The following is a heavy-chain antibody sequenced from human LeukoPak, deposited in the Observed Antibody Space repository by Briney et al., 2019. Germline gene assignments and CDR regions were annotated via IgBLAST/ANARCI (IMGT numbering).Heavy chain of an antibody. CDR3: ARDQETTAPSAMDV. D-gene: IGHD4-11*01. Sequence: ASVKVSCKVSGYTLTELSMHWVRQAPGKGLEWMGGFDPEDGETIYAQKFQGRVTITTDESTSTAYMELSSLRSEDTAVYYCARDQETTAPSAMDVWGKGTTVTVSS. CDR2: FDPEDGET. CDR1: GYTLTELS. V-gene: IGHV1-24*01. J-gene: IGHJ6*03.